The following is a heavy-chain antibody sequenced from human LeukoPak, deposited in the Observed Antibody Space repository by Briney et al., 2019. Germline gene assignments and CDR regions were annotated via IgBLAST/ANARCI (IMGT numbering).Heavy chain of an antibody. V-gene: IGHV4-31*03. J-gene: IGHJ5*02. CDR3: ARDSSGGAARFEARFDP. Sequence: SETLSLTCTVSGGSISSGGYYWSWIRQHPGKGLEWIGYIYYSGSTYYNPSLKSRVTISVDTSKNQFSLKLISVTAADTAVYYCARDSSGGAARFEARFDPWGQGTLVTVSS. CDR2: IYYSGST. D-gene: IGHD6-6*01. CDR1: GGSISSGGYY.